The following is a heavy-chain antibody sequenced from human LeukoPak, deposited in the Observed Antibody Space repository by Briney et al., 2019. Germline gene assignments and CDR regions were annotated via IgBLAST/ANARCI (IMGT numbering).Heavy chain of an antibody. J-gene: IGHJ4*02. D-gene: IGHD1-14*01. Sequence: PGGSLRLSCAASGFTFSSYAMHWVRQAPGKGLEWVAVISYDGSNKYYADSVKGRFTISRDNPKNTLYLQMNSLRAEDTAVYYCARDAGPPDPLYYFDYWGQGTLVTVSS. CDR1: GFTFSSYA. CDR2: ISYDGSNK. CDR3: ARDAGPPDPLYYFDY. V-gene: IGHV3-30-3*01.